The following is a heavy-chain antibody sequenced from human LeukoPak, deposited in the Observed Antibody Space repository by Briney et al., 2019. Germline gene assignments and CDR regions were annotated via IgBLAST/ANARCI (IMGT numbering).Heavy chain of an antibody. D-gene: IGHD5-18*01. CDR3: ARQPAGYSYGAGAFDI. Sequence: GGSLRLSCTTSGFVSKNYAMSWVRLAPGKGLEWVSIISATGVNTYYADSVKGRFTISRDNSKNTLYLQMNSLRAEDTAVYYCARQPAGYSYGAGAFDIWGQGTMVTVSS. CDR2: ISATGVNT. CDR1: GFVSKNYA. J-gene: IGHJ3*02. V-gene: IGHV3-23*01.